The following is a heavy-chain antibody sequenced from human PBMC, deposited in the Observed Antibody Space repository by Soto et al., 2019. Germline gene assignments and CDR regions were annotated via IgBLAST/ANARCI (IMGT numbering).Heavy chain of an antibody. CDR2: IYPGDSDT. D-gene: IGHD3-10*01. J-gene: IGHJ4*02. CDR3: ARHRITMVRGVITSSYFDY. V-gene: IGHV5-51*01. CDR1: GYSFTSYW. Sequence: GESLKISCKGSGYSFTSYWIGWVRQMPGKGLEWMGIIYPGDSDTRYSPSFQGQVTISADKSISTAYLQWSSLKASDTAMYYCARHRITMVRGVITSSYFDYWGQGTLVTVSS.